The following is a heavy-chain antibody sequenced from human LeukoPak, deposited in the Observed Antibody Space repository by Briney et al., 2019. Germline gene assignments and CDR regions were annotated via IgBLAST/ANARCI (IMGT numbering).Heavy chain of an antibody. Sequence: GASVKVSCKASGGAFSSYAISWVRQAPGQGLEWMGGIIPIFGTANYAQKFQGRVTITADESTSTAYMELSSLRSEDTAVYYCARGVVPAATHNWFDPWGQGTLVTVSS. CDR1: GGAFSSYA. J-gene: IGHJ5*02. CDR3: ARGVVPAATHNWFDP. V-gene: IGHV1-69*13. CDR2: IIPIFGTA. D-gene: IGHD2-2*01.